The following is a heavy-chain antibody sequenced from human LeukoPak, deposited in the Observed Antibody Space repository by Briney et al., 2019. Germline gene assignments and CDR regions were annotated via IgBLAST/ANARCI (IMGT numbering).Heavy chain of an antibody. CDR3: ARDKRTPNIVVVPATKIYGMDV. Sequence: SETLSLTCAVYGGSFSGYYWSWIRQPPGKGLEWIGEINHSGSTNYIPSLKSRVTISVDKSKNQFSLKLSSVTAADTAVYYCARDKRTPNIVVVPATKIYGMDVWGQGTTVTVSS. D-gene: IGHD2-2*01. V-gene: IGHV4-34*01. CDR2: INHSGST. J-gene: IGHJ6*02. CDR1: GGSFSGYY.